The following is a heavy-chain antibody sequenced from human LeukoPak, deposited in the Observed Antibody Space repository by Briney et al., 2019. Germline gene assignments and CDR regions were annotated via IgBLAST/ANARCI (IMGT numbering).Heavy chain of an antibody. D-gene: IGHD1-26*01. CDR2: ISYDGINK. CDR3: ARKSGSYFDY. J-gene: IGHJ4*02. V-gene: IGHV3-30*03. CDR1: GFTFSSYG. Sequence: GGSLRLSCAASGFTFSSYGMHWVRQAPGKGLERVAVISYDGINKYYADSVKGRFTISRDNSKSTLYLQMNSLRAEDTAIYYCARKSGSYFDYWGQGTLVTVSS.